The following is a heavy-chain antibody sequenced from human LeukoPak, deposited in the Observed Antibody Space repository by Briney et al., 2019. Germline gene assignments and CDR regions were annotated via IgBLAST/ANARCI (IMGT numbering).Heavy chain of an antibody. CDR2: ISSSGSTI. CDR1: GFTFSDYY. J-gene: IGHJ4*02. V-gene: IGHV3-11*04. Sequence: GGSLRLSCAASGFTFSDYYMTWIRQAPGKGLEWVSYISSSGSTIYYADSVKGRFTISRDNSKNTLYLQMNSLRAEDTAVYYCAKDLGPFFYGSGSYLHYWGQGTLVTVSS. D-gene: IGHD3-10*01. CDR3: AKDLGPFFYGSGSYLHY.